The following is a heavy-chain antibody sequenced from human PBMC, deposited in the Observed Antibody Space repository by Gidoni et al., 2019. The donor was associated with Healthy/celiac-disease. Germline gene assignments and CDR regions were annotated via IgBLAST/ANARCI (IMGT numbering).Heavy chain of an antibody. V-gene: IGHV3-23*01. Sequence: EVQLLESGGGLVQPGGSLRLSCAASGFTFSSYAMSWVRQPPGKGRELVSAISGSGGSTYYADSVKGRFTISRDNSKNTLYLQMNSLRAEDTAVYYCAKDMELLWFGELSSSFDYWGQGTLVTVSS. D-gene: IGHD3-10*01. CDR1: GFTFSSYA. J-gene: IGHJ4*02. CDR2: ISGSGGST. CDR3: AKDMELLWFGELSSSFDY.